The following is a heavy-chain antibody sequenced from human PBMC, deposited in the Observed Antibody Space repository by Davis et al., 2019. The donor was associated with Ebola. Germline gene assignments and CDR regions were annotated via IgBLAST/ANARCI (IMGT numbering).Heavy chain of an antibody. V-gene: IGHV3-30-3*01. Sequence: GESLKISCTASGFTFSSYAMHWVRQAPGKGLEWVAVTSSDESNKYYADSVKGRFTISRDNSKNTLYLQMNTLTAEDTAVYYCARNTGYHKNWFDPWGQGTLVTVSS. J-gene: IGHJ5*02. D-gene: IGHD3-9*01. CDR2: TSSDESNK. CDR1: GFTFSSYA. CDR3: ARNTGYHKNWFDP.